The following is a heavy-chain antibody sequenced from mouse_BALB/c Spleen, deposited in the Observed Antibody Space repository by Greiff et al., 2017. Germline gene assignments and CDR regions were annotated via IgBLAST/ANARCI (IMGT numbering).Heavy chain of an antibody. J-gene: IGHJ4*01. CDR1: GYTFSSYW. V-gene: IGHV1-9*01. CDR3: ARSAYYRYDVRGYYAMDY. Sequence: QVQLQQSGAELMKPGASVKISCKATGYTFSSYWIEWVKQRPGHGLEWIGEILPGSGSTNYNEKFKGKATFTADTSSNTAYMQLSSLTSEDSAVYYCARSAYYRYDVRGYYAMDYWGQGTSVTVSS. CDR2: ILPGSGST. D-gene: IGHD2-14*01.